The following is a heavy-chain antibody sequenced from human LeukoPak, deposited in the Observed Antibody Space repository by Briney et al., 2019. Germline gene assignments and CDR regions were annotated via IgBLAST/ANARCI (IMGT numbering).Heavy chain of an antibody. Sequence: GGPLRHSRSASGLHLKGPQISSPRQAPGKGLEWVPGMYTGGPTYCAVSVTGRFTVSRDTSRNTLFLHMDSLRAEDTAVYYCAKDEVTSGGGLASWGQGTLVIVSS. CDR1: GLHLKGPQ. CDR3: AKDEVTSGGGLAS. CDR2: MYTGGPT. V-gene: IGHV3-53*01. D-gene: IGHD2-21*02. J-gene: IGHJ5*01.